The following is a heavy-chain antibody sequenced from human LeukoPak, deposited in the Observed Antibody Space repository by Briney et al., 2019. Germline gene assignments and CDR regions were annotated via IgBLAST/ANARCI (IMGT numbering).Heavy chain of an antibody. D-gene: IGHD3-3*01. CDR1: GGSISSYY. CDR2: IYYSGTT. J-gene: IGHJ4*02. Sequence: SETLSLTCAVSGGSISSYYWSWIRQPPGKGLEWIGYIYYSGTTNYNPSLKSRVTISVDTCKNQFSLKLSSVPAADTAVYYCARAHYDFWSSSTDYLDYWGQGTLVTVSS. CDR3: ARAHYDFWSSSTDYLDY. V-gene: IGHV4-59*12.